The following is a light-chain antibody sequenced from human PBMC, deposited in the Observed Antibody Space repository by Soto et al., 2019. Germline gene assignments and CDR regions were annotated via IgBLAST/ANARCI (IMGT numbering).Light chain of an antibody. CDR1: QNIHHY. V-gene: IGKV1-39*01. CDR3: QQSYAIPRK. Sequence: DIQMTQSPSALSASLRARVTITCRASQNIHHYLNWYQQKPGKAPKLLIYAASSLQSGVPSRFSGSGSETEFTLTISSLQPEDFPPYYCQQSYAIPRKFGQGTKVDSK. J-gene: IGKJ1*01. CDR2: AAS.